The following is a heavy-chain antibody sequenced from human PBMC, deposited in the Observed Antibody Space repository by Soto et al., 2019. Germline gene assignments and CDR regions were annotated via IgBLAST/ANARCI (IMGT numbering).Heavy chain of an antibody. J-gene: IGHJ4*02. CDR2: IIPILGIA. Sequence: QVQLVQSGAEVKKPGSSVKVSCKASGGTFSSYTISWVRQAPGQGLEWMGRIIPILGIANYAQKFQGRVTITEDKTTSTAYMELSSLRSEDTAMYYCARDIGGYSDDVQEDYWGQGTMVTVSS. CDR3: ARDIGGYSDDVQEDY. V-gene: IGHV1-69*08. CDR1: GGTFSSYT. D-gene: IGHD5-12*01.